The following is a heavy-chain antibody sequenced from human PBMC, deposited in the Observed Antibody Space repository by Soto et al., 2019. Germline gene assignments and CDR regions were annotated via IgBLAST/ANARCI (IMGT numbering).Heavy chain of an antibody. V-gene: IGHV4-59*08. D-gene: IGHD4-17*01. CDR1: GGSISSYY. J-gene: IGHJ6*03. CDR3: ARLGTRSTTVTTLDYYYYYMDV. CDR2: IYYSGST. Sequence: QVQLQESGPGLVKPSETLSLTCTVSGGSISSYYWSWIRQPPGKGLEWIGYIYYSGSTNYNPSLKSRVTISVDTSKNQFSLKLSSVTAADTAVYYCARLGTRSTTVTTLDYYYYYMDVWGKGTTVTVSS.